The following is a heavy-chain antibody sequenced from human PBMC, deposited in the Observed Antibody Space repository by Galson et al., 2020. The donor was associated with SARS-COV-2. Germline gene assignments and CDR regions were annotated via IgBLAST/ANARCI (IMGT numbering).Heavy chain of an antibody. V-gene: IGHV4-34*01. CDR1: GGSFSGYY. J-gene: IGHJ4*02. Sequence: SETLSLTSAVYGGSFSGYYWSWIRQPPGKGLEWIGEINSSGSTNYNPSLKSRVTISVDTSKNHFSLKLSSVTAADTAVYYCAREENFFLGVTATRVCYFDFWGRGTLATVSS. CDR3: AREENFFLGVTATRVCYFDF. D-gene: IGHD2-21*02. CDR2: INSSGST.